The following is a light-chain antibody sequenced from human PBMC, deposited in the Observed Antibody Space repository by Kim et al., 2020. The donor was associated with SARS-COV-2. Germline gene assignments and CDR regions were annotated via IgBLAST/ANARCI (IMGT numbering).Light chain of an antibody. Sequence: PASISCRSSQSLLDSTGYDYLDWYLQKPGQSPQLLIYLGSNRASGVPDRFSGSGSRIDFTLKISRVEAEDVGVYYCMQALQTPLTFGQGTKVDIK. CDR3: MQALQTPLT. J-gene: IGKJ1*01. V-gene: IGKV2-28*01. CDR1: QSLLDSTGYDY. CDR2: LGS.